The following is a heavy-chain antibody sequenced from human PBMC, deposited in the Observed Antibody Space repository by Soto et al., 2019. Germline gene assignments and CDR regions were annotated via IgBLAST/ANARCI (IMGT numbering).Heavy chain of an antibody. V-gene: IGHV3-43D*04. J-gene: IGHJ6*02. D-gene: IGHD3-3*01. CDR2: ISWDGGST. CDR1: GFSFDDYA. Sequence: PGGSLRLSCAASGFSFDDYATQWVRQAPGKGLEWVSLISWDGGSTYYADSVKGRFTISRDNSKNSLYLQMNSLRAEDTALYYCAKDIYPSTETIFGVVIPSGGWGMDVWGQVTTVTVSS. CDR3: AKDIYPSTETIFGVVIPSGGWGMDV.